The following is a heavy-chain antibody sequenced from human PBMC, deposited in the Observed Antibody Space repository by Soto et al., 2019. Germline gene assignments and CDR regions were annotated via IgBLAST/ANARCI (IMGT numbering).Heavy chain of an antibody. D-gene: IGHD1-26*01. CDR3: ARAYLGRLPRRADYYDAMDV. V-gene: IGHV3-13*05. CDR2: LGAARDP. CDR1: GFSFRDYD. Sequence: EVQLVESGGGSVQPGESLRLSCEASGFSFRDYDMHWVRQRKGKGLEWVSALGAARDPYYVGSVKGRFSVSRDNAQNSLFLQMNNLRVDDTAVYFCARAYLGRLPRRADYYDAMDVWGRGTTVTVSS. J-gene: IGHJ6*02.